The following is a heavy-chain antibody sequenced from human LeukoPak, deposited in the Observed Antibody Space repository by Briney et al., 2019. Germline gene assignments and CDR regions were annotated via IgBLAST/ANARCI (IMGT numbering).Heavy chain of an antibody. Sequence: VASVKVSCKVPGYTLTELSMHWVRQAPGKGLEWMGGFDPEDGETIYAQKFQGRVTMTRDTSTSTVYMELSSLRSEDTAVYYCARGRAPLGAFDIWGQGTMVTVSS. J-gene: IGHJ3*02. V-gene: IGHV1-24*01. CDR3: ARGRAPLGAFDI. CDR1: GYTLTELS. CDR2: FDPEDGET.